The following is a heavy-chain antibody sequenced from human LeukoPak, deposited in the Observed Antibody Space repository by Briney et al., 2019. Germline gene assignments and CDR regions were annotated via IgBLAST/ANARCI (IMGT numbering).Heavy chain of an antibody. CDR1: GGSISSYH. Sequence: SETLSLTCTVSGGSISSYHWSWLRQPPGKGLEWIGYIYYSGSTNYNPSLKSRVTISVDTSKNQFSLKLSSVTAADTAVYYCAREAYCGGDCYSGFDYWGQGTLVTVSS. CDR3: AREAYCGGDCYSGFDY. V-gene: IGHV4-59*01. CDR2: IYYSGST. D-gene: IGHD2-21*02. J-gene: IGHJ4*02.